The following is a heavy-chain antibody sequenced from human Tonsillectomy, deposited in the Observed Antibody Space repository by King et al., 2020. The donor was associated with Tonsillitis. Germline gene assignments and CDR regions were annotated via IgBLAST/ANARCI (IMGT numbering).Heavy chain of an antibody. Sequence: QLVQSGAEVKKPGSSLKVSCQASGGTFNNYGISWLRQAPGQGLEWMGGIIPIFCATNYAQKFQGRVTITADESTRTAYMELSSLRSDDTAVYYCARRGIINYGMDVWGQGTTVIVSS. J-gene: IGHJ6*02. CDR3: ARRGIINYGMDV. D-gene: IGHD2-15*01. CDR1: GGTFNNYG. V-gene: IGHV1-69*01. CDR2: IIPIFCAT.